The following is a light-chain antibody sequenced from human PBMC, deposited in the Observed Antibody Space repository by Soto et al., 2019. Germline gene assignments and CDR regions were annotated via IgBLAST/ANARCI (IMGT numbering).Light chain of an antibody. CDR3: SSYTSASTLLYL. Sequence: QSALTQPASVSGSPGQSITISCTGTSSDVGGYNYVSWYQQHPGIAPKLLIYGVTNRPLGVSTRFSGSKSGNTASLTISGLQAEDEAYYHCSSYTSASTLLYLFGTGTKVTVL. J-gene: IGLJ1*01. CDR1: SSDVGGYNY. V-gene: IGLV2-14*01. CDR2: GVT.